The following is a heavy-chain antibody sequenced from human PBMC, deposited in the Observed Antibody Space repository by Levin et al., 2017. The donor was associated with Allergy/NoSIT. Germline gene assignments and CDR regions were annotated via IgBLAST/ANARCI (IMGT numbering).Heavy chain of an antibody. J-gene: IGHJ4*02. CDR2: IYNSGST. Sequence: SETLSLTCTVSGGSISSSISYWGWIRQAPGKGLEWIGSIYNSGSTYYNPSLKSRVTTSVDTSKNQSSLKLSSVTAADTAVYYCARQCYDILTGYYNFDYWGQGTLVTVSS. D-gene: IGHD3-9*01. CDR3: ARQCYDILTGYYNFDY. V-gene: IGHV4-39*01. CDR1: GGSISSSISY.